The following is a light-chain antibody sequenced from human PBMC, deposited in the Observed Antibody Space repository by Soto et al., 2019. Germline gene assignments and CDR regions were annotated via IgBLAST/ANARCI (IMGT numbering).Light chain of an antibody. CDR1: SSDVGSYHL. CDR3: CSYAGRSTGV. V-gene: IGLV2-23*01. J-gene: IGLJ2*01. CDR2: EGS. Sequence: QSALTQPASVSGSPGQSITISCTGTSSDVGSYHLVSWYQQHPGKAPKLMIYEGSKRPSGVSNRFSGSKSGNTASLTISGLQAEDEADYYCCSYAGRSTGVFGGGTKLTVL.